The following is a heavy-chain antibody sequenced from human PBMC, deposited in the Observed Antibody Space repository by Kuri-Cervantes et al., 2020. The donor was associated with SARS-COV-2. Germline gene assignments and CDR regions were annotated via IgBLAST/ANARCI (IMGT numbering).Heavy chain of an antibody. CDR2: LHISETT. D-gene: IGHD6-19*01. Sequence: ESLKISCTVSGVSISSYYWSWIRQPAGKGLEWIGRLHISETTYYNPSLKSRVTMSLDTSKNQFSLKLTSVTAADTAVYYCSRDSVVAAGRMDVWGQGTTVPSP. J-gene: IGHJ6*02. CDR3: SRDSVVAAGRMDV. CDR1: GVSISSYY. V-gene: IGHV4-4*07.